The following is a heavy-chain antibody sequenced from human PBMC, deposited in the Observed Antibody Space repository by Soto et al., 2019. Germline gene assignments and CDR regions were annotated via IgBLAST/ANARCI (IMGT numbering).Heavy chain of an antibody. V-gene: IGHV3-74*01. D-gene: IGHD5-12*01. CDR3: VRIRRGDGYTSGY. Sequence: EVQLVESGGVSVQPGGSLRLSCTASGFTLSNYWMHWVRQAPGKGLVWVSRINTDGSTTTYADSVKGRFTISRDNAKNTLYLQMNSLSDEDTAVYYCVRIRRGDGYTSGYRGQGTLVTVSS. J-gene: IGHJ4*02. CDR2: INTDGSTT. CDR1: GFTLSNYW.